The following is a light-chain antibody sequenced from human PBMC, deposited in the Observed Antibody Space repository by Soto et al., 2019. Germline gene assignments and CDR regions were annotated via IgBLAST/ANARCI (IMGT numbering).Light chain of an antibody. Sequence: EIVLTQSPGTLSLSPGERATLSCRASQSVSSGYLAWYQQKPGQAPRLLIYGASTRATGVPDRFSGIGSGTDFTLIINRLEPEDFAVYYCQQFVSSPWTFGQGTKVEFK. J-gene: IGKJ1*01. CDR2: GAS. CDR3: QQFVSSPWT. CDR1: QSVSSGY. V-gene: IGKV3-20*01.